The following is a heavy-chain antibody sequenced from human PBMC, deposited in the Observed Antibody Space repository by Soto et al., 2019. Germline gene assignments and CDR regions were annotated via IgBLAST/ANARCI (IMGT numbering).Heavy chain of an antibody. Sequence: QVQLQESGPGLVKPSQTLSLTCTVSGGSISSGGYYWSWIRQHPGKGLEWIGYIYYSGSTYYNPSLKSRVTISVDTSKNQFSLKLSSVTAADTAVYYCARDQSSWIRGLGYFDLWGRGTLVTVSS. D-gene: IGHD5-18*01. CDR1: GGSISSGGYY. V-gene: IGHV4-31*03. CDR2: IYYSGST. CDR3: ARDQSSWIRGLGYFDL. J-gene: IGHJ2*01.